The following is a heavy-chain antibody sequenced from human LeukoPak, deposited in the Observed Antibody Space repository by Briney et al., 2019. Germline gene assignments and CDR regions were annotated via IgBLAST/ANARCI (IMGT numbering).Heavy chain of an antibody. CDR1: GFTFSSSA. D-gene: IGHD4-23*01. CDR2: IWYDGSNK. J-gene: IGHJ4*02. Sequence: GGSLRLSCAASGFTFSSSAMSWVRQAPGKGLEWVAVIWYDGSNKYYADSVKGRFTISRDNSKNTLYLQMNSLRAEDTAVYYCARADGGNALIGDYWGQGTLVTVSS. CDR3: ARADGGNALIGDY. V-gene: IGHV3-33*08.